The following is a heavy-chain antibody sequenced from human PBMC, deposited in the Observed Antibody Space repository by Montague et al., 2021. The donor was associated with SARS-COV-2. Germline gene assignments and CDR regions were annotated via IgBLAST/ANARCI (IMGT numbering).Heavy chain of an antibody. CDR1: GGSISTNNY. CDR3: ARHGPWLIRLDY. V-gene: IGHV4-39*01. CDR2: IHYTGTT. J-gene: IGHJ4*02. Sequence: SETLSLTRAVSGGSISTNNYWGWIRQPPGKGLEWFGGIHYTGTTYYNPSLKSRVTISMDTSKNQFSLSLRSVTAADTAVYSCARHGPWLIRLDYWGQGILVAVSS. D-gene: IGHD6-19*01.